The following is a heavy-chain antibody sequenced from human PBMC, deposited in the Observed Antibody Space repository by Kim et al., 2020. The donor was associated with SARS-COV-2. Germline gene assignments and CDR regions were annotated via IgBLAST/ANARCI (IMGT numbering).Heavy chain of an antibody. J-gene: IGHJ1*01. V-gene: IGHV3-30*04. Sequence: GGSLRLSCAASGFTFSSYAMHWVRQAPGKGLEWVAVISYDGSNKYYADSVKGRFTISRDNSKNTLYLQMNSLRAEDTAVYYCARDPGIAAAGPYFQHWGQGTLVTFSS. CDR3: ARDPGIAAAGPYFQH. CDR1: GFTFSSYA. CDR2: ISYDGSNK. D-gene: IGHD6-13*01.